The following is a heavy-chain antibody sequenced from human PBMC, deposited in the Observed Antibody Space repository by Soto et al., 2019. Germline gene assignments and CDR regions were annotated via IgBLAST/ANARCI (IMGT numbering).Heavy chain of an antibody. CDR1: GFTFSSYR. J-gene: IGHJ4*02. V-gene: IGHV3-48*02. CDR3: ARDGWEVTIDY. CDR2: ISRSSSTI. Sequence: EVQLVESGGGLVQPGGSLRLSCVASGFTFSSYRMNWVRQAPGKGLEWVSHISRSSSTIYYADSVKGRFTISRDNAKNSLFLQMNSLGDEDTAVYYCARDGWEVTIDYWGQGTLVTVSS. D-gene: IGHD1-26*01.